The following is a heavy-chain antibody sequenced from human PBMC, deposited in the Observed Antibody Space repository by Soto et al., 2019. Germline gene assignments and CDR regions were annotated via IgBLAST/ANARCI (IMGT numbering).Heavy chain of an antibody. J-gene: IGHJ6*02. Sequence: SETLPLTCTVSGGSISSYHWAWIRQPPGQGLEWIGSIYNNGSNFYNTSLESRVTISVDTSKNQLSLRLNSVAAADTAVYYCARKGSTGLYYYYGLDVWGPGTRVTVSS. CDR3: ARKGSTGLYYYYGLDV. CDR2: IYNNGSN. CDR1: GGSISSYH. V-gene: IGHV4-39*01.